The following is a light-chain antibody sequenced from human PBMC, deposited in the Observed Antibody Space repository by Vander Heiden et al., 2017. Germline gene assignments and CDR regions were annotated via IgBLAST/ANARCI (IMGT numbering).Light chain of an antibody. CDR3: QSADSSGTYVV. CDR1: ALPKQF. CDR2: KDS. J-gene: IGLJ2*01. V-gene: IGLV3-25*03. Sequence: SYELTQPPSVSVSPGQTARITCSGDALPKQFAYWYHQKPGQAPILVIYKDSERTSGIPERFSGSSSGTIVTLTISGVQAEDEADYYCQSADSSGTYVVFGGGTKLTVL.